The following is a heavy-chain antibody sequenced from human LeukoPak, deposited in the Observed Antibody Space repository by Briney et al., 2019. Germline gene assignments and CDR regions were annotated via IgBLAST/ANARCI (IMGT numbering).Heavy chain of an antibody. Sequence: GGSLRLSCAASGFTFSTYSMNWVRQAPGKGLEWVSSISSSSSYIYYADSVKGRFTISRDNAKNSLYLQMNSLRAEDTAVYYCARDLVPSGWYDYWGQGTLVTVSS. D-gene: IGHD6-19*01. J-gene: IGHJ4*02. CDR3: ARDLVPSGWYDY. CDR1: GFTFSTYS. V-gene: IGHV3-21*01. CDR2: ISSSSSYI.